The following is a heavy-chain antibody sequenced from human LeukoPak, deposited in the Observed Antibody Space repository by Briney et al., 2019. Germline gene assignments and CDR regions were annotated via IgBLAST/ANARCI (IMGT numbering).Heavy chain of an antibody. CDR2: TYYSGST. V-gene: IGHV4-31*03. CDR1: GSFLSDNNYY. D-gene: IGHD6-13*01. J-gene: IGHJ3*02. Sequence: SETLSLTCSVSGSFLSDNNYYWSWIRQHPRTGLEWVGFTYYSGSTYYSPALESRVSISLRTSKKQLSLKIYSVTAADTALYYCARSPTIAAGGPYGTFDIWGQGTVVTVSS. CDR3: ARSPTIAAGGPYGTFDI.